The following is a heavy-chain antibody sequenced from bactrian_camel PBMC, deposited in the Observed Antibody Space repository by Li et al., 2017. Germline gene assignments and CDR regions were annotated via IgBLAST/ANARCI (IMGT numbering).Heavy chain of an antibody. V-gene: IGHV3S60*01. CDR3: AAGPWYTDEYNY. D-gene: IGHD6*01. CDR2: IDWKGTST. Sequence: QVQLVESGGGSVQSGGSLRLSCAASGFGYSRYAMGWFRQIPGKEREGLACIDWKGTSTRYTESVKGRFTISRDNAKNTVYLQMSSLTSEDTALYYCAAGPWYTDEYNYWGQG. J-gene: IGHJ4*01. CDR1: GFGYSRYA.